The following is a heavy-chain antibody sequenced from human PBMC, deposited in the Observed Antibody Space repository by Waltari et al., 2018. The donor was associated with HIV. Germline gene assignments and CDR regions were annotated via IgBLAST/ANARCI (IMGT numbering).Heavy chain of an antibody. CDR1: GGSISSGGYY. J-gene: IGHJ6*02. D-gene: IGHD5-18*01. Sequence: QVQLQESGPGLVKPSQTLSLTCTVSGGSISSGGYYWSWIRQHPGKGLEWIGYIYYSGSTYYNPSLKSRVTISVDTSKNQFSLKLSSVTAADTAVYYCARDGGTANAAPPRYYYYGMDVWGQGTTVTVSS. CDR2: IYYSGST. V-gene: IGHV4-31*03. CDR3: ARDGGTANAAPPRYYYYGMDV.